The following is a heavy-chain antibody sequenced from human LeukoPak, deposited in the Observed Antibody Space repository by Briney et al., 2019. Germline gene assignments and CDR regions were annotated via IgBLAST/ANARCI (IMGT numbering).Heavy chain of an antibody. CDR3: ARDRIAAAGKGVYYYYMDV. D-gene: IGHD6-13*01. J-gene: IGHJ6*03. V-gene: IGHV3-23*01. CDR1: GFTFSSYG. CDR2: ISGSGGST. Sequence: PGGSLRLSCAASGFTFSSYGMSWVRQAPGKGLEWVSAISGSGGSTYYADSVKGRFTISRDNSKNTLYLQMNSLRAEDTAVYYCARDRIAAAGKGVYYYYMDVWGKGTTVTISS.